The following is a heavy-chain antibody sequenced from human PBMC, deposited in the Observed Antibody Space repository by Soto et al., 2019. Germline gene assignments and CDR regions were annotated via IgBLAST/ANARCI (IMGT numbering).Heavy chain of an antibody. V-gene: IGHV6-1*01. CDR3: AREDGGNSGFSAFDI. Sequence: PSQTLSLTCAISGDSVSSNSAAWNWIRQSPSRGLEWLGRTYYRSKWYNDYAVSVKSRITINPDTSKNQFSLQLNSVTPEYTALFYFAREDGGNSGFSAFDIWGQGTMVTVSS. CDR2: TYYRSKWYN. CDR1: GDSVSSNSAA. D-gene: IGHD2-21*02. J-gene: IGHJ3*02.